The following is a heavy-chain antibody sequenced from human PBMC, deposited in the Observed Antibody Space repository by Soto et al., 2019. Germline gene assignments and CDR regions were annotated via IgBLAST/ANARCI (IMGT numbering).Heavy chain of an antibody. D-gene: IGHD3-10*01. CDR2: IYYSGST. Sequence: SETLSLTCTASGGSISSKYWSWIRQPPGKGLEYIGYIYYSGSTNYNPSLKSRATISVDTSKNQFSLRLSSVTAADTAVYYCARRETSGWDYFDYWGQGSLVTV. CDR1: GGSISSKY. J-gene: IGHJ4*02. CDR3: ARRETSGWDYFDY. V-gene: IGHV4-59*08.